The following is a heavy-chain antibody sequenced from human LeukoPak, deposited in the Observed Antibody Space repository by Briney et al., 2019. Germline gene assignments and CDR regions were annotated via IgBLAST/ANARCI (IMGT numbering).Heavy chain of an antibody. J-gene: IGHJ4*02. V-gene: IGHV4-34*01. D-gene: IGHD6-13*01. CDR3: ARAGNRRRSSMDY. CDR2: INHSGST. CDR1: GGSFSDYY. Sequence: SETLSLTCAVYGGSFSDYYWSRIRQPPGKGLEWVGEINHSGSTNSNPSLKSRVTISVDTSKNQFSLKLSSVTAADTAVYYCARAGNRRRSSMDYWGQGTLLTVSS.